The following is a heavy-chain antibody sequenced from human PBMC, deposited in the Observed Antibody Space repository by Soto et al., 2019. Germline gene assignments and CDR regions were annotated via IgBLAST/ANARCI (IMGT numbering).Heavy chain of an antibody. CDR1: GYTFTSYG. Sequence: GASVKVSCKASGYTFTSYGISWVRQAPGQGLEWMGWISAYNGNTNYAQKLQGRVTMTTDTSTSTAYMELRSLRSDDTAVYYCAREGEYDFWSGSRRLIDYWGQGTLVTVSS. CDR3: AREGEYDFWSGSRRLIDY. V-gene: IGHV1-18*01. D-gene: IGHD3-3*01. CDR2: ISAYNGNT. J-gene: IGHJ4*02.